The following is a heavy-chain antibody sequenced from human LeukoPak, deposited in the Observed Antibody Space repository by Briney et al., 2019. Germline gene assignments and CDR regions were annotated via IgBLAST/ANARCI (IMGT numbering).Heavy chain of an antibody. Sequence: GGSLRLSCAASGFTFDDYGMGWVRQAPGKGLEWVSGINWNGGSTGYADSVKGRFTISRDNAKNSLYLQMNSLRAEDTALYHCARGSGSYSYHYGMDVWGQGTTVTVSS. CDR2: INWNGGST. J-gene: IGHJ6*02. D-gene: IGHD3-10*01. V-gene: IGHV3-20*01. CDR1: GFTFDDYG. CDR3: ARGSGSYSYHYGMDV.